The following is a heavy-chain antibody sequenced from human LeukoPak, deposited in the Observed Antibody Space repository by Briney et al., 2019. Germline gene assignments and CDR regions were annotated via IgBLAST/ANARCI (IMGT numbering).Heavy chain of an antibody. CDR3: ARTKVAARKYFDY. CDR2: IYYSGST. D-gene: IGHD2-15*01. Sequence: SETLSLTCTVSGGSISSSSYYWGWIRQPPGKGLEWIGSIYYSGSTYYNPSLKSRVTISIDTSKNQFSLKLSSVTAADTAVYYCARTKVAARKYFDYWGQGTLVTVSS. J-gene: IGHJ4*02. CDR1: GGSISSSSYY. V-gene: IGHV4-39*07.